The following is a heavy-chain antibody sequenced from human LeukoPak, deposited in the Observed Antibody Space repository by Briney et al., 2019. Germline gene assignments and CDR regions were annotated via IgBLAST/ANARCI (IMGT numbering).Heavy chain of an antibody. CDR3: ARHGGGEEYSGTYPLDY. D-gene: IGHD1-26*01. CDR2: IYTRGSP. Sequence: SETLSLTCVVSGDSISSYYWSWIRQPAGKGLEWIGRIYTRGSPNYNPSLKSRVTMSVDTSKNQFSLKLSSVTAADTAVYYCARHGGGEEYSGTYPLDYWGQGTLVTVSS. V-gene: IGHV4-4*07. CDR1: GDSISSYY. J-gene: IGHJ4*02.